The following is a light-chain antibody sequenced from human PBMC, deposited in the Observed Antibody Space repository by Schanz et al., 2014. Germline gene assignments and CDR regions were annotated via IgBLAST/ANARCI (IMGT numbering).Light chain of an antibody. J-gene: IGLJ2*01. V-gene: IGLV2-23*01. CDR2: EDT. CDR3: SSYALSTTFVI. Sequence: QSALTQPASVSGSPGQSITISCTGTSSDVGTYSFISWYQRHPGKAPKLMIYEDTKRPSGVSSRFSGSKSGNTASLTISRLQAEDEADYSCSSYALSTTFVIFGGGTKVTVL. CDR1: SSDVGTYSF.